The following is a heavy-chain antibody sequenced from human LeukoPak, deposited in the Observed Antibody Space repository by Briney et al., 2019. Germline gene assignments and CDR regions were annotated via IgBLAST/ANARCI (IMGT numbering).Heavy chain of an antibody. CDR1: GYTFTSFN. V-gene: IGHV1-3*01. D-gene: IGHD3-22*01. CDR2: INAGNGNT. CDR3: ARSLVVVITTEGNYFDY. Sequence: ASVKVSCKASGYTFTSFNIHWVRQAPGQRLEWMGWINAGNGNTKYSQKFQGRVTITRDTSATTAYMELSGLKSEDTAVYYCARSLVVVITTEGNYFDYWGQGTLVTVSS. J-gene: IGHJ4*02.